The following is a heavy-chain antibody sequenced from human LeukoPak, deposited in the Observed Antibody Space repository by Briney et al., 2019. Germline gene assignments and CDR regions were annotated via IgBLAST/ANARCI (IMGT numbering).Heavy chain of an antibody. CDR1: GGSISSYC. D-gene: IGHD3-10*01. Sequence: SETLSLTCTVSGGSISSYCWSWIRQPPGKGLEWIGYIYYSGSTNYNPSLKSRVTISVDTSKNQFSLKLSSVTAADTAVYYCARLRRGAVDYWGQGTLVTVSS. J-gene: IGHJ4*02. CDR3: ARLRRGAVDY. CDR2: IYYSGST. V-gene: IGHV4-59*08.